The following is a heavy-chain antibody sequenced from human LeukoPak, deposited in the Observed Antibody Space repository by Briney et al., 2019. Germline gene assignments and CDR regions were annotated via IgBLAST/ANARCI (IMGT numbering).Heavy chain of an antibody. CDR3: AKELRSHTGWFDY. D-gene: IGHD6-19*01. Sequence: PGGSLRLSCAASGFTFRSYTMSWVRQAPGGGLEWVSAIDGLGYSTYYVDSVNGRFTISRDNSQNTLYLEMNSLTAEDTAVYYCAKELRSHTGWFDYWGQGTLVTVSS. J-gene: IGHJ4*02. CDR1: GFTFRSYT. V-gene: IGHV3-23*01. CDR2: IDGLGYST.